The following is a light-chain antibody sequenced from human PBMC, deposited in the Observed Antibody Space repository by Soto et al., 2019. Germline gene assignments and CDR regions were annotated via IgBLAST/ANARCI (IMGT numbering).Light chain of an antibody. CDR3: LQDYNYPRT. V-gene: IGKV1-6*01. J-gene: IGKJ1*01. CDR1: RGIGDR. Sequence: MQMTQSPSSLSAVLGDRVTIXXRASRGIGDRLAWFQQKPGKAPQIXIQAASNLQSGVPSRFSGSGSGTDFTLTISSLQPEDFATYYCLQDYNYPRTFGQGTKVDIK. CDR2: AAS.